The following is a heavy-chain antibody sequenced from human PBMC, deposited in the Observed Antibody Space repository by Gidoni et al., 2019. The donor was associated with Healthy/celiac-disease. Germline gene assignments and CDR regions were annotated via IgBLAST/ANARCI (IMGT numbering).Heavy chain of an antibody. CDR1: DGYISSGGSA. Sequence: QLQLQESASGLLKPSQPLSLTCAVSDGYISSGGSAGSWIRQPPVKGLEWIGYIYHIGSTYYNPSLKSRVTIPVYMSKNQFSLKLSSVTAADTAVYSCARDILLKYGMDVWGQVTTVTVSS. D-gene: IGHD2-8*01. CDR2: IYHIGST. CDR3: ARDILLKYGMDV. J-gene: IGHJ6*02. V-gene: IGHV4-30-2*01.